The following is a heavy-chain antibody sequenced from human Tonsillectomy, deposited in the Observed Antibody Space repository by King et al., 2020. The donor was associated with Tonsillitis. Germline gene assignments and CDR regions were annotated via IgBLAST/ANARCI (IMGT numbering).Heavy chain of an antibody. Sequence: VQLQESGPGLVKPSQTLSLTCAVSGGSISSDAYSWTWIRQPPGKGLEWIGFIYYSGSTYYNPSLKSRLTILVEKSENQFSLKLNSVTAADTAVYYCATSGFSSGAPFDFWGQGTLLTVSS. CDR2: IYYSGST. D-gene: IGHD6-19*01. J-gene: IGHJ4*02. CDR3: ATSGFSSGAPFDF. CDR1: GGSISSDAYS. V-gene: IGHV4-30-4*07.